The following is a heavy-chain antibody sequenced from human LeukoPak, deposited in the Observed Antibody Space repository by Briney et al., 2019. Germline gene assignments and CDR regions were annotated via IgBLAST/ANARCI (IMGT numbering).Heavy chain of an antibody. J-gene: IGHJ5*01. D-gene: IGHD6-13*01. V-gene: IGHV3-53*01. CDR3: AREAAGGTRIDS. CDR1: GFTVSSNY. Sequence: GGSLRLSCAASGFTVSSNYMSWVRQAPGKGLEWVSVIYSGGSTYYADSVKGRFTISRDNSKNTLYLQMNSLRAEDTAVYYCAREAAGGTRIDSWGQGTLVTVSS. CDR2: IYSGGST.